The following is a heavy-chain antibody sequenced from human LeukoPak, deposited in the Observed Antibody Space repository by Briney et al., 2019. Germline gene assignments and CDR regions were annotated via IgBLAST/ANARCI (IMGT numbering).Heavy chain of an antibody. J-gene: IGHJ4*02. CDR3: ARDPGRNSGSYYPFDY. Sequence: ASETLSLTCTVSGGSVSSGSYYWTWIRQPPGKGLEWIGYIYSSGVTNYNPSLKSRVTISLDTSKNHFSPELNSVTAADTAVYYCARDPGRNSGSYYPFDYWGQGALVAVSS. D-gene: IGHD1-26*01. CDR1: GGSVSSGSYY. V-gene: IGHV4-61*03. CDR2: IYSSGVT.